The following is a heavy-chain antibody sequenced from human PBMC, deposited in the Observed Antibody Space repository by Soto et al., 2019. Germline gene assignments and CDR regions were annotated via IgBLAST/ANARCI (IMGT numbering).Heavy chain of an antibody. CDR1: GLTFNRAV. J-gene: IGHJ4*02. Sequence: GGSLRLSCAASGLTFNRAVMHWVRQAPGKGLEWVAMIWSDGSNEYYADSVTGRFTISRDNSKNTVSLQMNSLRVEDTALYYCAKDKGTRFFDYWGQGTLVTVSS. D-gene: IGHD3-10*01. CDR2: IWSDGSNE. CDR3: AKDKGTRFFDY. V-gene: IGHV3-33*06.